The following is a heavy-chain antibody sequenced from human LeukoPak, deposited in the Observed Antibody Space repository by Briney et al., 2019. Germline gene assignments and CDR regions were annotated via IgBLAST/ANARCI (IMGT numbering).Heavy chain of an antibody. D-gene: IGHD6-19*01. J-gene: IGHJ4*02. CDR1: GYTFTSYY. V-gene: IGHV1-46*01. CDR3: ALSGTRYNSAWCRI. CDR2: INPSGGST. Sequence: GASVKVSCKASGYTFTSYYMHWVRQAPGQGLEWMGIINPSGGSTSYAQKFQGRVTMTTDTSTETAYLELSSLRSDDTAVYYCALSGTRYNSAWCRIWGQGTLVTVSS.